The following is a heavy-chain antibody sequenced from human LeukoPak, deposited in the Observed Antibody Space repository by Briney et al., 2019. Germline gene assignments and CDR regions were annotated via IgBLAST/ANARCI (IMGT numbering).Heavy chain of an antibody. CDR1: GFTFYNYA. Sequence: GGSLRLSCVASGFTFYNYAMGWVRQAPGKGLEWVSSISGTGGSPYSADSVKGRFTISRDNSNNTLYLQLNSLRAEDTAVYFCAKGVVVAGRGCYFDFWGQGTPVTVSP. CDR2: ISGTGGSP. CDR3: AKGVVVAGRGCYFDF. V-gene: IGHV3-23*01. J-gene: IGHJ4*01. D-gene: IGHD2-15*01.